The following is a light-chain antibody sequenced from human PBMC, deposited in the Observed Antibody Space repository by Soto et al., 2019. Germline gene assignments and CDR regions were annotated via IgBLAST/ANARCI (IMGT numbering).Light chain of an antibody. Sequence: DIHMTPSPTTRTASVGDRVTVICRASQSISTWLAFYSLKPWKAPKLLIYDASTLEGGVPSRFSGIGSGTEFTLTISGLQPDDFATYYCQHSWTFGQGTKVDIK. J-gene: IGKJ1*01. CDR3: QHSWT. V-gene: IGKV1-5*02. CDR1: QSISTW. CDR2: DAS.